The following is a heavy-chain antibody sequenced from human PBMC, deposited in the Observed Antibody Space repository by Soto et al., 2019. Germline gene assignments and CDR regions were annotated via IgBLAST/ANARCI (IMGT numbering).Heavy chain of an antibody. J-gene: IGHJ4*02. D-gene: IGHD3-16*01. CDR3: ARQPRGPGYGERGLYFDH. CDR1: GGSFSGYY. Sequence: PSETLSLTCAVSGGSFSGYYWNWIRQPPGKGLEWLGEISRSGSATYNPSLKGRVTMSVDTSKNQISLNLISVTAADTAVYFCARQPRGPGYGERGLYFDHWGQGTLVTVSS. CDR2: ISRSGSA. V-gene: IGHV4-34*01.